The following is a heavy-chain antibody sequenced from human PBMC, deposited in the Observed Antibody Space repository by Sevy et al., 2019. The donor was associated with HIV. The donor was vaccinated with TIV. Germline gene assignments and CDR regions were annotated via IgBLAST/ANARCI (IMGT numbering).Heavy chain of an antibody. CDR3: ARQEDYGLSDY. D-gene: IGHD4-17*01. J-gene: IGHJ4*02. V-gene: IGHV5-51*01. Sequence: GEALKISCKGSGYSFTSYWIGWVRQMPGKGLEWMGITYPGDSDTRYRPSFQGQVTISADKSISTAYLQWSSLKASDTAMYYWARQEDYGLSDYWGQGTLVTVSS. CDR2: TYPGDSDT. CDR1: GYSFTSYW.